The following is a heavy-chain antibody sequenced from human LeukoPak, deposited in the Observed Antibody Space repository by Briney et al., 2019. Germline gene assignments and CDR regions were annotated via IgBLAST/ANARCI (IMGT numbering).Heavy chain of an antibody. CDR3: ARTVDTAMSGRAQHGY. CDR2: INHSGST. J-gene: IGHJ4*02. CDR1: GGSISSGGYY. Sequence: SETLSLTCTVSGGSISSGGYYWSWIRQPPGKGLEWIGEINHSGSTNYNPSLKSRVTISVDTSKNQFSLKLSSVTAADTAVYYCARTVDTAMSGRAQHGYWGQGTLVTVSS. V-gene: IGHV4-39*07. D-gene: IGHD5-18*01.